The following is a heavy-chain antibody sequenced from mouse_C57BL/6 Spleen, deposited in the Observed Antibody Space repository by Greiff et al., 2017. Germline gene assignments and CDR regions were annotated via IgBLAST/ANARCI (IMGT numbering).Heavy chain of an antibody. Sequence: VQLQQSGAELVRPGSSVKMSCKTSGYTFTSYGINWVKQRPGQGLEWIGYIYIGNGYTEYNEKFKGKATLTSDTSSSTAYMQLSSLTSEDSAIYFCARRAGYYGSSYWYVDVWGTGTTVTVSS. CDR2: IYIGNGYT. CDR1: GYTFTSYG. D-gene: IGHD1-1*01. CDR3: ARRAGYYGSSYWYVDV. J-gene: IGHJ1*03. V-gene: IGHV1-58*01.